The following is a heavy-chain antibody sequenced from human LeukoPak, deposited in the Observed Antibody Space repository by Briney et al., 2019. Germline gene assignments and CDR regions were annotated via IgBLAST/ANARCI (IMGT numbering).Heavy chain of an antibody. D-gene: IGHD3-22*01. CDR3: ARGPYSYDSSGAFDI. J-gene: IGHJ3*02. CDR2: IHHSGST. V-gene: IGHV4-38-2*02. Sequence: PSETLSLTCTVSGYSISSGYYWGWIRQPPGKGLEWIGSIHHSGSTNYNPSLKSRVTISLDTSKNQFSLKLSSVTAADTAVYFCARGPYSYDSSGAFDIWGQGTMVTVSS. CDR1: GYSISSGYY.